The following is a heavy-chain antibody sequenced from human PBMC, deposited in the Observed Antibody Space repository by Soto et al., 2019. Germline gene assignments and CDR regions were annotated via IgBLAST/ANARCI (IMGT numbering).Heavy chain of an antibody. CDR1: GFTFSFYA. J-gene: IGHJ4*02. Sequence: PGGSLRLSCAASGFTFSFYAMHWVRQAPGKGLEWVAVISYNGRNKHCVDSVKGRFTISRDNSQDTLYLQMDSLRPDDTAVYYCARQAKIGDRSQFYFDSWGQGTLVTVSS. CDR3: ARQAKIGDRSQFYFDS. D-gene: IGHD3-16*01. CDR2: ISYNGRNK. V-gene: IGHV3-30*04.